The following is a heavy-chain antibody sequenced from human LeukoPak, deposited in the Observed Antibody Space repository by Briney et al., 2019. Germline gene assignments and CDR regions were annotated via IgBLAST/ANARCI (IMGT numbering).Heavy chain of an antibody. CDR1: GFTFSSYW. D-gene: IGHD6-13*01. J-gene: IGHJ4*02. Sequence: PGGSLRLSCAASGFTFSSYWMSWVRQAPGKGLEWVANIKQDGSEKYYVDSVKGRFTISRDNAKNSLYLQMNSLRAEDTAMYYCARDSSSWFGGSHFDYWGQGTLVTVSS. CDR3: ARDSSSWFGGSHFDY. V-gene: IGHV3-7*01. CDR2: IKQDGSEK.